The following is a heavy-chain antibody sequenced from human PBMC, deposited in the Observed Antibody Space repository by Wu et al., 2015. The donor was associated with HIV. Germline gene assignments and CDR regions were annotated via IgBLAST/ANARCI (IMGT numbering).Heavy chain of an antibody. CDR1: GYILSKLS. CDR3: ARESIDMDSSGKRAHRGHYFDY. D-gene: IGHD3-22*01. CDR2: FDPENGET. Sequence: QVQLVQSGAEVKKPGASVKVSCKVSGYILSKLSIHWVRQAPGKGLEWMGGFDPENGETVYAQKFQGRVTVTRETTANRVYLELRSLRSDDTAFYYCARESIDMDSSGKRAHRGHYFDYWGRGNGGHRLL. V-gene: IGHV1-24*01. J-gene: IGHJ4*02.